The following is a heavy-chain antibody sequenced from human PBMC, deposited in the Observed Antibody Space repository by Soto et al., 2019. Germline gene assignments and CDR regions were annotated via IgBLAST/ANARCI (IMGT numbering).Heavy chain of an antibody. D-gene: IGHD3-16*01. CDR2: IWYDGSNK. V-gene: IGHV3-33*01. J-gene: IGHJ3*02. Sequence: QVQVVESGGGVVQPGRSLRLSCTTPGFTLSSYVMHWVRQAPGKGLEWVAVIWYDGSNKYYADSVKGRFIISKDNSQNTLYLQMNSLRAEDTAVYYCAREAYLGDSSSSAVDIWGQGTMVTVSS. CDR1: GFTLSSYV. CDR3: AREAYLGDSSSSAVDI.